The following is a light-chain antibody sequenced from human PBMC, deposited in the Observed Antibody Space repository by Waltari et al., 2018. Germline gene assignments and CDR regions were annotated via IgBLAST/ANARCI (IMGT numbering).Light chain of an antibody. CDR3: CSFAGTHTYV. Sequence: QSALTQPRSVSGSPGQSVAISCTGTSSDVGGHDYVSWYQQHPGQAPQLMVYHVSKRPSGVPDRFSGSRSGNTASLTISGLQAEDEADYYCCSFAGTHTYVFGGGTELTVL. CDR2: HVS. V-gene: IGLV2-11*01. J-gene: IGLJ2*01. CDR1: SSDVGGHDY.